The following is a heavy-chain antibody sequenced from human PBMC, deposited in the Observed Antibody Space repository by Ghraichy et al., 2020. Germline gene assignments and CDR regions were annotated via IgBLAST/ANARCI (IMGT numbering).Heavy chain of an antibody. D-gene: IGHD1-26*01. CDR2: INSDGSST. CDR3: ARGIGSYYVDY. Sequence: GGSLRLSCAASGFTFSSYWMHWVRQAPGKGLVWVSRINSDGSSTSYADSVKGRFTISRDNAKNTLYLQMNSLRAEDTAVYYCARGIGSYYVDYWGQGTLVTVSS. J-gene: IGHJ4*02. V-gene: IGHV3-74*01. CDR1: GFTFSSYW.